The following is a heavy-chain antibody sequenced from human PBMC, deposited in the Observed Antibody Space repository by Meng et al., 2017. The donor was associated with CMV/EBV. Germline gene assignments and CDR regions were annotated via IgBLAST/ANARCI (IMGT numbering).Heavy chain of an antibody. D-gene: IGHD3-9*01. Sequence: ASVKVSCKASGYTFTSYGISWVRQATGQGLEWMGWMNPNSGNTGYAQKFQGRVTITRNSSISTAYMELSSLRSEDTAVYYCAREVGDGNDINYYYYYGMDVWGQGTTVTAP. CDR1: GYTFTSYG. V-gene: IGHV1-8*03. CDR2: MNPNSGNT. CDR3: AREVGDGNDINYYYYYGMDV. J-gene: IGHJ6*02.